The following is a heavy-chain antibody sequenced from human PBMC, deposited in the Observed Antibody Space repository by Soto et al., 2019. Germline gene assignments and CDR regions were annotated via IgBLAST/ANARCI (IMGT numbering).Heavy chain of an antibody. CDR1: GGTFSSYA. CDR2: IIPIFGTA. CDR3: AREGELRMGVYFDY. Sequence: SVKVFGKASGGTFSSYAISWVRQAPGQGLEWMGGIIPIFGTANYAQKFQGRVTITADESTSTAYMELSSLRSEDTAVYYCAREGELRMGVYFDYWGQGTLVTVSS. V-gene: IGHV1-69*13. J-gene: IGHJ4*02. D-gene: IGHD3-16*01.